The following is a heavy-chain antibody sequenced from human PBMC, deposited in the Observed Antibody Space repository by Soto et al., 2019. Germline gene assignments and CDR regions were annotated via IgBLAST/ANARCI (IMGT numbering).Heavy chain of an antibody. J-gene: IGHJ6*03. CDR2: ISYDGSHA. V-gene: IGHV3-30*18. CDR3: AKDHGSLSNDYYYMEV. CDR1: GFAFSNYG. Sequence: PGGSLRLSCAASGFAFSNYGIHWVRQAPGKGLEWVAVISYDGSHAYYADSVKGRLTFSRDNSKNTLYLQMNSLGAEDTAVYYCAKDHGSLSNDYYYMEVWGKGTTVTVSS. D-gene: IGHD3-16*01.